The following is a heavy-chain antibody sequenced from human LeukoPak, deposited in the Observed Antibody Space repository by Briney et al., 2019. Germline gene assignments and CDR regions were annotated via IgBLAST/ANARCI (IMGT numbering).Heavy chain of an antibody. J-gene: IGHJ3*02. CDR3: ARTHIVVVTAPGAFDI. D-gene: IGHD2-21*02. CDR1: GFTFDDYA. CDR2: ISWNSGSI. Sequence: GRSLRLSCAASGFTFDDYAMHRVRQAPGKGLEWVSGISWNSGSIGYADSVKGRFTISRDNSKNTLYLQMNSLRAEDTAVYYCARTHIVVVTAPGAFDIWGQGTMVTVSS. V-gene: IGHV3-9*01.